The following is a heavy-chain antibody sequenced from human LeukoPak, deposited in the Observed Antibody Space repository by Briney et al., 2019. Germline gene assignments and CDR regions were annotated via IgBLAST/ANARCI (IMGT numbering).Heavy chain of an antibody. V-gene: IGHV3-23*01. CDR3: AKDRRIVVVVAATPDAFDI. J-gene: IGHJ3*02. CDR2: ISPNGVIT. Sequence: GGSLRLSCAASGFTFSSHGMNWVRQAPGKGLEWVSGISPNGVITYYADSVKGRFTISRDNSKNTLYLQMNSLRAEDTAVYYCAKDRRIVVVVAATPDAFDIWGQGTMVTVSS. D-gene: IGHD2-15*01. CDR1: GFTFSSHG.